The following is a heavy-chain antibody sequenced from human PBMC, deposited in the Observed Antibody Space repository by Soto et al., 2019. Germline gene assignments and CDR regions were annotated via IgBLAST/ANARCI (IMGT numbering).Heavy chain of an antibody. V-gene: IGHV3-9*01. CDR2: ISWNSGSI. J-gene: IGHJ4*02. Sequence: GGSLRLSCAASGFTFDDYAMHWVRQAPGKGLEWVSGISWNSGSIGYADSVKGRFTISRDNAKNSLYLQMNSLRAEDTALYYCAKVGSGYCSGGSCLHFDYWGQGTLVTVSS. D-gene: IGHD2-15*01. CDR1: GFTFDDYA. CDR3: AKVGSGYCSGGSCLHFDY.